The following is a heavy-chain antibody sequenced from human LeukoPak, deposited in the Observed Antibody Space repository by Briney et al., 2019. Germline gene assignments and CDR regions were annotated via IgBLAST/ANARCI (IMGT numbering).Heavy chain of an antibody. V-gene: IGHV3-23*01. J-gene: IGHJ4*02. CDR3: AKNKGWELPAELDS. CDR1: GFTFTNYA. CDR2: MTGGGDTT. Sequence: GGSLRLSCAASGFTFTNYALGWVRQAPGKGLEWVSSMTGGGDTTYYADFVKGRFTISRDDAQTSVYLQLSSLRPEDTAVYYCAKNKGWELPAELDSWGQGALVIVSS. D-gene: IGHD2-15*01.